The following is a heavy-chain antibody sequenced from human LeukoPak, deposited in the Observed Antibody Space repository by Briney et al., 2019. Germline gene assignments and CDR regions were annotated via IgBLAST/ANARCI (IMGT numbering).Heavy chain of an antibody. Sequence: GRSLRLSCAASGFTFSSYAMHWVRQAPGKGLEWVAVISYDGSNKYYADSVKGRFTISRDNSKNTLYLQMNSLRAEDTAVYYCARDWGYCSSTSCYPNWFDPWGQGTLVTVSS. D-gene: IGHD2-2*01. J-gene: IGHJ5*02. CDR2: ISYDGSNK. CDR1: GFTFSSYA. V-gene: IGHV3-30*04. CDR3: ARDWGYCSSTSCYPNWFDP.